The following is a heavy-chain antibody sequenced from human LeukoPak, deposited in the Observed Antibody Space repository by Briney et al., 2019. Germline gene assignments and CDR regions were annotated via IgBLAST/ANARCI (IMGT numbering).Heavy chain of an antibody. CDR2: INPSGGST. CDR1: GYTFTSYY. D-gene: IGHD4/OR15-4a*01. V-gene: IGHV1-46*01. J-gene: IGHJ5*02. CDR3: VRGPYGASISKWFDP. Sequence: ASVKVSCKASGYTFTSYYMHWVRQAPGQGLEWMGIINPSGGSTSYAQKFQGRVTMTRDTSTSTVYMELSSLRSEDTAVYYCVRGPYGASISKWFDPWGQGTQVIVSP.